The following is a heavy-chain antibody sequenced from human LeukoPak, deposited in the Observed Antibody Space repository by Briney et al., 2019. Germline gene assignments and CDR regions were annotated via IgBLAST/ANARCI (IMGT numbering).Heavy chain of an antibody. J-gene: IGHJ5*02. V-gene: IGHV3-23*01. Sequence: GGSLRLSCVDSAFTFSSYDMSWVRQIPGKGLEWVSAISASGGSTYYADSVKGRFTISRDNSKSTLYLQMNSLRAEDTAIFYCARDLNRNWFDPWGQGTLVTVSS. CDR2: ISASGGST. CDR1: AFTFSSYD. CDR3: ARDLNRNWFDP. D-gene: IGHD1-14*01.